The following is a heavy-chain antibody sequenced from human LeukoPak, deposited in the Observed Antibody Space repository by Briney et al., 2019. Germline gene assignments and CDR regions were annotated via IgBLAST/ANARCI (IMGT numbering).Heavy chain of an antibody. D-gene: IGHD3-22*01. CDR2: IYTSGST. Sequence: SETLSLTCTVSGGSISSYYWSWIRQPAGKGLEWIGRIYTSGSTNYNPSHKSRVTMSVDTSKNQFSLKLSSVTAADTAVYYCAREPLSKNYYDHLDDDYWGQGTLVTVSS. CDR1: GGSISSYY. V-gene: IGHV4-4*07. J-gene: IGHJ4*02. CDR3: AREPLSKNYYDHLDDDY.